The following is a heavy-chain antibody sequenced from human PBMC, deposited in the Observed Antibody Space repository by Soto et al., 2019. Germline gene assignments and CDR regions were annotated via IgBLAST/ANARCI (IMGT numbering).Heavy chain of an antibody. CDR1: GYTFSNFF. Sequence: ASVKVSCKASGYTFSNFFMHWVRQAPGQGLGWMGIINPIGGTTTYAQIFQGRVAMTRDTSTSTVYMELSSLRSEDTAVYYCARENWATSPSFDYWGQGTLVTVSS. J-gene: IGHJ4*02. CDR3: ARENWATSPSFDY. V-gene: IGHV1-46*01. D-gene: IGHD2-2*01. CDR2: INPIGGTT.